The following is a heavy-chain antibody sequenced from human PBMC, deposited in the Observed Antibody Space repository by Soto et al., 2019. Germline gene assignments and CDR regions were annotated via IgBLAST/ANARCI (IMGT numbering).Heavy chain of an antibody. D-gene: IGHD3-22*01. J-gene: IGHJ5*02. Sequence: SETLSLTCTVSGGSISSGGYYWSWIRQHPGKGLEWIGYIYYSGSTYYNPSLKSRVTISVDTSKNQFSLKLSSVTAADTAVYYCARGVRYYYDSSGYYYEGNWLDPWGQGTLVTVSS. CDR2: IYYSGST. V-gene: IGHV4-31*03. CDR3: ARGVRYYYDSSGYYYEGNWLDP. CDR1: GGSISSGGYY.